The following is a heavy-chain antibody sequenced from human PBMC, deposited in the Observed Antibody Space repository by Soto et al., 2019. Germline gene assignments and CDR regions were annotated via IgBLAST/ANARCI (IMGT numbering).Heavy chain of an antibody. D-gene: IGHD2-15*01. V-gene: IGHV3-11*01. CDR2: ISSSGTGI. Sequence: PGGSLRLSCAASGFKFSDYYRIWSRQAPGKGLEWVSYISSSGTGIYYGDSVKGRFTISRDNAKNSLYLQMNSLRAEDTAVYYCARAYSDAFDIWGQGTMVTVSS. J-gene: IGHJ3*02. CDR1: GFKFSDYY. CDR3: ARAYSDAFDI.